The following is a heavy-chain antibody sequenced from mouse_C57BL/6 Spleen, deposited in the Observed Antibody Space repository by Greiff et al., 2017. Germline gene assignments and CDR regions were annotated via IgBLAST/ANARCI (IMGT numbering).Heavy chain of an antibody. J-gene: IGHJ2*01. CDR2: ISDGGSYT. CDR1: GFTFSSYA. CDR3: ARDRRYYYGSSLDY. D-gene: IGHD1-1*01. V-gene: IGHV5-4*01. Sequence: EVMLVESGGGLVKPGGSLKLSCAASGFTFSSYAMSWVRQTPEKRLEWVATISDGGSYTYYPDTVKGRFTIARDNAKKNLYLQMSHLKSEDTAMYYGARDRRYYYGSSLDYWGQGTTLTVSS.